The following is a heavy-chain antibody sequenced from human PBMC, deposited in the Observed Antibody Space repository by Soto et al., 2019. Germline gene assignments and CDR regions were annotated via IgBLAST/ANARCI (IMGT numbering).Heavy chain of an antibody. J-gene: IGHJ4*02. CDR3: AREGKITIVRGVTGDDY. CDR2: ISAYNGNT. V-gene: IGHV1-18*01. CDR1: GYTFTSYG. D-gene: IGHD3-10*01. Sequence: QVQLVQSGAEVKKPGASVKVSCKASGYTFTSYGISWVRQAPGQGLEGMGWISAYNGNTNYAQKLQGRVTMTTDTSTSTANMERRSLRSDDTAVYYCAREGKITIVRGVTGDDYWGQGTLVTVS.